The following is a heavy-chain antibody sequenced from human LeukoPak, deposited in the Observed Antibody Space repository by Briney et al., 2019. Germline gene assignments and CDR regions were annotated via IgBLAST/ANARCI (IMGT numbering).Heavy chain of an antibody. J-gene: IGHJ4*02. Sequence: GRSLRLSCAASGFSFSAYGMHWVRQAPGKGLEWVAVIWYDGSSKYYADSVKGRFTISRDNSKNTVYLQMNSLRVEDTAVYYCAYGSGSSAPHYFDYWGQGTLVTVSS. CDR3: AYGSGSSAPHYFDY. V-gene: IGHV3-33*01. CDR1: GFSFSAYG. CDR2: IWYDGSSK. D-gene: IGHD3-10*01.